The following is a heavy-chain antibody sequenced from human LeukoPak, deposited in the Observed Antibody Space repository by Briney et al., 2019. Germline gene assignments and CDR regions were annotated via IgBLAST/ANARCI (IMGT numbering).Heavy chain of an antibody. D-gene: IGHD4-23*01. Sequence: RGSPRLSCTASGFTSSTHATQWVRQAPGKGLEWVAVISYDGSNKYYADSVKGRFTISRDNSKNTLYLQMNSLRAEDTAVYYCARRHSGGRGGFDYWGQKTLVTVSS. CDR3: ARRHSGGRGGFDY. CDR2: ISYDGSNK. J-gene: IGHJ4*02. V-gene: IGHV3-30-3*01. CDR1: GFTSSTHA.